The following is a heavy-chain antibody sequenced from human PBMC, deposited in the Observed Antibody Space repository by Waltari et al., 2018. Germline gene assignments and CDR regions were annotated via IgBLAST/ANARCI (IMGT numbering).Heavy chain of an antibody. J-gene: IGHJ2*01. CDR2: VYDTGSS. Sequence: QVHLEESGPGLVKPSETLSLTCTVSGGSISNDIYYWGFIRQPPGKGLEWVGTVYDTGSSYYNPSLKSRLTLSGDTSKNQLSLRLTSVTAADTSVYYCARHPPVAESWFFDLWGRGTLVTVSS. V-gene: IGHV4-39*01. CDR1: GGSISNDIYY. CDR3: ARHPPVAESWFFDL.